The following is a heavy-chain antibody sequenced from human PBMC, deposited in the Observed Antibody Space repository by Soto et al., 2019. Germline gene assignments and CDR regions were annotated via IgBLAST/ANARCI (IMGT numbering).Heavy chain of an antibody. J-gene: IGHJ4*02. CDR2: ISYEGSNK. D-gene: IGHD4-4*01. CDR3: ARVLGGMATVPFDY. Sequence: QVQLVESGGGVVQPGRSLRLSCAASGFTFSSYAMHWVRQAPGTGLEWVAVISYEGSNKYYADSVKGRFTISRDNSKNTLYVQMNSLRTEDTAVYYCARVLGGMATVPFDYWGQGALVTVSS. CDR1: GFTFSSYA. V-gene: IGHV3-30-3*01.